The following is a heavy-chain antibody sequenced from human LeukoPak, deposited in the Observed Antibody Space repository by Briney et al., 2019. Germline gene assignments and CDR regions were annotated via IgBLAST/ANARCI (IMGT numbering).Heavy chain of an antibody. V-gene: IGHV4-4*09. CDR2: IYTSGST. J-gene: IGHJ4*02. CDR1: GGSISSYY. D-gene: IGHD1-26*01. Sequence: PSETLSLTCTVSGGSISSYYWSWIRQPPGKGLEWIGCIYTSGSTNYNPSLKSRVTISVDTSKNQFSLKLSSVTAADTAVYYCARSRVGATPYFDYWGQGTLVTVSS. CDR3: ARSRVGATPYFDY.